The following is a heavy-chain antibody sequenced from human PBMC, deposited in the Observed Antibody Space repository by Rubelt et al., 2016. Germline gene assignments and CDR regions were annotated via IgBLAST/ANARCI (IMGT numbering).Heavy chain of an antibody. CDR1: GGSISSYY. V-gene: IGHV4-59*12. CDR3: ARGSSFQH. CDR2: FYYSGST. Sequence: QVQLQESGPGLVKPSETLSLTCTVSGGSISSYYWSWIRQPPGKGLEWIGYFYYSGSTNYNPSLKSRVTISVDTSKNQFSLKPSSVTAADTAVYYRARGSSFQHWGQGTLVTVSS. J-gene: IGHJ1*01.